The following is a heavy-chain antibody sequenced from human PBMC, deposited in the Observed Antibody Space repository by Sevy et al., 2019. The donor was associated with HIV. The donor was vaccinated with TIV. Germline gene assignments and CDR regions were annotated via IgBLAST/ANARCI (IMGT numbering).Heavy chain of an antibody. CDR3: ARGPQFGSRGRAGDY. CDR2: IYYSGST. V-gene: IGHV4-59*08. CDR1: GGSISSYY. J-gene: IGHJ4*02. Sequence: SETLSLTCTVSGGSISSYYWSWIRQPPGKGLEWIGYIYYSGSTNYNPSLKSRVTISVDTSKNQFSLKLSSVTAADTAVYYWARGPQFGSRGRAGDYWGQGTLVTVSS. D-gene: IGHD2-2*01.